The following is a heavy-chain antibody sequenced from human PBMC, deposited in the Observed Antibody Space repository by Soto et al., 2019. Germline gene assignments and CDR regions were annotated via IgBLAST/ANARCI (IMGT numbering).Heavy chain of an antibody. J-gene: IGHJ6*02. Sequence: PSETLSLTCAVSGGSISSSNWWSWVRQPPGKGLEWIGEIYHSGSTNYNPSLKSRVTISVGKSKNQFSLKLSSVTAADTAVYYCARDGERYCSGGSCYSGGYYGMDVWGQGTTVTVSS. CDR2: IYHSGST. D-gene: IGHD2-15*01. V-gene: IGHV4-4*02. CDR3: ARDGERYCSGGSCYSGGYYGMDV. CDR1: GGSISSSNW.